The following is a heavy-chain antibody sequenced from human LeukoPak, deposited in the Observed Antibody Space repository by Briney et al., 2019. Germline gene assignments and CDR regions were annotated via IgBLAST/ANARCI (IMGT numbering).Heavy chain of an antibody. V-gene: IGHV4-34*01. CDR2: TNHSGST. D-gene: IGHD1-26*01. J-gene: IGHJ4*02. Sequence: PSETLSLTCAVYGGSFSGYYWSWIRQPPGKGLEWIGETNHSGSTNYNPSLKSRVTMSVDTSKNQFSLKLSSVTAADTAVYYCARDWGIVGASIWGQGTLVTVSS. CDR1: GGSFSGYY. CDR3: ARDWGIVGASI.